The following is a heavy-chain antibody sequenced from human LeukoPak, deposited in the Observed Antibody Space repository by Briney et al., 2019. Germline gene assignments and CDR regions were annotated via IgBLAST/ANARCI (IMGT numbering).Heavy chain of an antibody. Sequence: PGGSLRLSCAASGFTFSTYAMHWVRQAPGKGLEWVAVVSCDRNTKFYADSVRGRFTISRDNYKNTLYLQMNSLSGEDAAVYYCAKEPKPRPTVGYFQHWGRGTLVSVSS. V-gene: IGHV3-30*18. CDR2: VSCDRNTK. CDR3: AKEPKPRPTVGYFQH. J-gene: IGHJ1*01. D-gene: IGHD1-14*01. CDR1: GFTFSTYA.